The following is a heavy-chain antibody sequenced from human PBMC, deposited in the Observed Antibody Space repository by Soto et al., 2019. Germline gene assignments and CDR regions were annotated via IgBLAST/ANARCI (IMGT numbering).Heavy chain of an antibody. J-gene: IGHJ4*02. CDR3: ARDPGYYDSSGYFDY. CDR1: GFTFSSYS. CDR2: ISSSSSYI. V-gene: IGHV3-21*01. D-gene: IGHD3-22*01. Sequence: GGSLRLSCAASGFTFSSYSMNWVRQAPGKGLEWVSSISSSSSYIYYADSVKGRFTISRDNAKNSLYLQMNSLRAEDTAVHYCARDPGYYDSSGYFDYWGQGTLVTVSS.